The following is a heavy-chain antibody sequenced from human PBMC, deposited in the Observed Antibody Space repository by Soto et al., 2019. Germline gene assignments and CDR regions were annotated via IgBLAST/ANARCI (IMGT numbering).Heavy chain of an antibody. V-gene: IGHV3-23*01. CDR1: GFTFSSYA. CDR3: AKGLTGYYYYMDV. D-gene: IGHD2-8*02. J-gene: IGHJ6*03. Sequence: GGSLRLSCAAYGFTFSSYAMSWVRQAPGKGLEWVSAISGSGGSTYYADSVKGRFTISRDNSKNTLYLQMNSLRAEDTAVYYCAKGLTGYYYYMDVWGKGTTVTVSS. CDR2: ISGSGGST.